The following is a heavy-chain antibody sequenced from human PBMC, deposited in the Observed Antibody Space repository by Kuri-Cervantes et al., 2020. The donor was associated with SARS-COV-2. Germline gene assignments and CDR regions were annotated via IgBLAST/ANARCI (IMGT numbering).Heavy chain of an antibody. J-gene: IGHJ4*02. D-gene: IGHD6-19*01. V-gene: IGHV1-2*06. CDR3: SREGGGGSSGVFDY. Sequence: ASVKVSCKASGYTFTGYYMHWVRQAPGQGLEWMGRINPNSGGTNYEQKFQGRVNMTRDTSISTAYMELSRLRSDDTAVYYCSREGGGGSSGVFDYWGQGTLVTVSS. CDR1: GYTFTGYY. CDR2: INPNSGGT.